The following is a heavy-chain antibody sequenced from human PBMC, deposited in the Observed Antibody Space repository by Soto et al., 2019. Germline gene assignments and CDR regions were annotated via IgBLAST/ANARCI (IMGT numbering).Heavy chain of an antibody. Sequence: QVQLVQSGAEVKKPGASVKVSCKASGYTFTGYYLHWVRQAPGQGLEWMGWINPKSGGTDYAQRFQGRVTMTRDTSITTAYMELSRLRSDDTAVYYCAKLTAAWGQGTLVTVSS. CDR3: AKLTAA. CDR1: GYTFTGYY. J-gene: IGHJ4*02. V-gene: IGHV1-2*02. D-gene: IGHD6-13*01. CDR2: INPKSGGT.